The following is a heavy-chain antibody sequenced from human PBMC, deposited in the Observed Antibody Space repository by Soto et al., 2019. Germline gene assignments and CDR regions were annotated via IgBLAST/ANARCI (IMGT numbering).Heavy chain of an antibody. V-gene: IGHV4-31*01. J-gene: IGHJ6*02. Sequence: QVQLQESGPGLVKPSQTLSLTCTVSGGSISSGGYYWSWIRQHPGKGLEWIGYIYYSGSTYYNPSLTSPVTISGDTSKNQFSLKLSSVTAADTAVYYCARGGRRSPGMDVWGQGTTVTVSS. CDR1: GGSISSGGYY. CDR3: ARGGRRSPGMDV. CDR2: IYYSGST.